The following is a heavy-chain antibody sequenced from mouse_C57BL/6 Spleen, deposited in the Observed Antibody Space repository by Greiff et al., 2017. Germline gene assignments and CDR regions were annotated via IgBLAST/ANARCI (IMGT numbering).Heavy chain of an antibody. J-gene: IGHJ3*01. Sequence: EVMLVESGGGLVQPGGSMKLSCAASGFTFSDAWMDWVRQSPEKGLEWVAEIRNKANNHATYYAESVKGRFTISRDDSKSSVYLQMNSLRAEDTGIYYCTRPRVTTRAWFAYWGQGTLVTVSA. V-gene: IGHV6-6*01. D-gene: IGHD2-2*01. CDR3: TRPRVTTRAWFAY. CDR1: GFTFSDAW. CDR2: IRNKANNHAT.